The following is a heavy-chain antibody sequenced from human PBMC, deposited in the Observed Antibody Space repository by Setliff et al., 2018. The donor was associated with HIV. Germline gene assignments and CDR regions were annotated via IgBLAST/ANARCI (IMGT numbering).Heavy chain of an antibody. D-gene: IGHD3-22*01. CDR3: ARDRLTYYFDY. V-gene: IGHV4-39*07. CDR1: RDSIRNGAYY. J-gene: IGHJ4*02. Sequence: PSETLSLTCTVSRDSIRNGAYYWGWIRQPPGKGLEWIGSIYYSGSAYYNPSFKSRVTLSVDTSENQFSLKLTSMTAADTAVYYCARDRLTYYFDYWGQGILVTVSS. CDR2: IYYSGSA.